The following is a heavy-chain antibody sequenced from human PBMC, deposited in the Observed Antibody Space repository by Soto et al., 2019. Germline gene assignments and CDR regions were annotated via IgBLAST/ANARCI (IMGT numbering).Heavy chain of an antibody. CDR2: IGGGVGNM. CDR1: GFTFSNYA. J-gene: IGHJ4*02. V-gene: IGHV3-23*01. D-gene: IGHD1-26*01. Sequence: EVQLLESGGGLVQPRGSLRLSCAASGFTFSNYAMSWVRQAPGKGLEWVSGIGGGVGNMHYADSVQGRFTISRDSSMNTLYLQMNSLTVEDTAVYYCAKGLGPTTPSQFANWGQGTLVTVS. CDR3: AKGLGPTTPSQFAN.